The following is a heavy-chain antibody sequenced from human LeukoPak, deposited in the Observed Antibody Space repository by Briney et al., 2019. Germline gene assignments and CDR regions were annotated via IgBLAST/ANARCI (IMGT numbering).Heavy chain of an antibody. V-gene: IGHV4-39*01. CDR1: GFTFSSYA. Sequence: IPGGSLRLSCAASGFTFSSYAMHWIRQPPGKGLEWIGSIYYSGSTYYNPSLKSRVTISVDTSKNQFSLKLSSVTAADTAVYYCASQVNWNYYFDYWGQGTLVTVSS. D-gene: IGHD1-7*01. CDR3: ASQVNWNYYFDY. J-gene: IGHJ4*02. CDR2: IYYSGST.